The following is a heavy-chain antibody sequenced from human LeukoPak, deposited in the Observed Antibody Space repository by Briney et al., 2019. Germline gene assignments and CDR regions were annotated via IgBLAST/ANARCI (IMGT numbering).Heavy chain of an antibody. CDR2: IYYSGST. Sequence: KASETLSLTCTVSGGSISSSYWSWIRQPPGKGLEWIGYIYYSGSTNYNPSLKSRVTISVDTSKNQFSLKLSSVTAADTAVYYCARRRYYDSSGYYHPVYFDYWGQGTLVTVSS. CDR1: GGSISSSY. J-gene: IGHJ4*02. D-gene: IGHD3-22*01. CDR3: ARRRYYDSSGYYHPVYFDY. V-gene: IGHV4-59*08.